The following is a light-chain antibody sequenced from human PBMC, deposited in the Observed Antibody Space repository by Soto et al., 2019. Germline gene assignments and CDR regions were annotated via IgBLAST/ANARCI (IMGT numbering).Light chain of an antibody. V-gene: IGLV2-23*01. CDR3: CSYAGSRTYV. CDR2: EGT. CDR1: SSDIVSYDL. Sequence: QSVLTQPASVSGPLGQSIVISCTGSSSDIVSYDLVSWYQQYPGKAPKVVIFEGTKRPSGVSNRFSGSKSGNTASLTISGLQTEDEADYYCCSYAGSRTYVFGAGTKLTVL. J-gene: IGLJ1*01.